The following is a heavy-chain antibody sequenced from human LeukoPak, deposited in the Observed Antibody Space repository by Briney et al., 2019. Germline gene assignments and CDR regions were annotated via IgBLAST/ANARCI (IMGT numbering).Heavy chain of an antibody. CDR1: GFTFDDYG. CDR3: ARDARGQTD. Sequence: GGSLRLSCAASGFTFDDYGMSWVRQAPGKGLEWVSGNADSVKGRFTISRDNAKNSLYLQMNSPRAEDTALYHCARDARGQTDWGQGTLVTVSS. J-gene: IGHJ4*02. V-gene: IGHV3-20*01. D-gene: IGHD6-6*01.